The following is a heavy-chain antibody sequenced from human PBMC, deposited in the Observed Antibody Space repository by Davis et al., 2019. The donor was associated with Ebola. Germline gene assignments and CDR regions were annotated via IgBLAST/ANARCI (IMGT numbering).Heavy chain of an antibody. J-gene: IGHJ4*02. V-gene: IGHV1-8*03. CDR3: VRGLQGSRYFDS. CDR1: GYTFTNYD. D-gene: IGHD1-14*01. CDR2: INPYSGNT. Sequence: ASVKVSCKASGYTFTNYDVNWVRQATGQGLEWMGWINPYSGNTGYTQKFQDRVTFTKNTSITTAYMELSSLRCEDTAVYYCVRGLQGSRYFDSWGQGTLVTVSS.